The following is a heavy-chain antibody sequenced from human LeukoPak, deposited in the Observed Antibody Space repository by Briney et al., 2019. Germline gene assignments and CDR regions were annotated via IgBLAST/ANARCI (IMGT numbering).Heavy chain of an antibody. J-gene: IGHJ3*02. CDR2: ISSSSSTT. Sequence: GGSLRLSCAASGFSFSSYSMNWVRQAPGKGLEWVSYISSSSSTTYYADSVKGRFTISRDNSKNTLYLQMNSLRAEDTAVYYCAKSVNAFDIWGQGTMVTVSS. V-gene: IGHV3-48*01. CDR3: AKSVNAFDI. CDR1: GFSFSSYS.